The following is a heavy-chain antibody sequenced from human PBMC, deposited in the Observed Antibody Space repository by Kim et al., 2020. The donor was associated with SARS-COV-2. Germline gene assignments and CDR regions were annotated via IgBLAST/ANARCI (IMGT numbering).Heavy chain of an antibody. J-gene: IGHJ5*02. Sequence: CYADSVKGRFTISRNNSKTTMYLQMNFLRAEDTAVYYCAKDPRSSSSFNPWGQGTLVTVSS. V-gene: IGHV3-23*01. D-gene: IGHD6-13*01. CDR3: AKDPRSSSSFNP.